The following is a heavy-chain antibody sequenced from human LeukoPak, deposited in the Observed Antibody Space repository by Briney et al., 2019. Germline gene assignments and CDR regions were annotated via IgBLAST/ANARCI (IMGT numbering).Heavy chain of an antibody. CDR3: ARDRGGIGYYKDV. Sequence: GGSLRLSCTASGFTFINHSMNWVRQAPGKGLEWVSSISTNSAFIYYADSVRGRFTISRDNAKNSLYLQMNSLRAEDTALYYCARDRGGIGYYKDVWGKGTTVTVSS. V-gene: IGHV3-21*01. J-gene: IGHJ6*03. CDR2: ISTNSAFI. D-gene: IGHD3-16*02. CDR1: GFTFINHS.